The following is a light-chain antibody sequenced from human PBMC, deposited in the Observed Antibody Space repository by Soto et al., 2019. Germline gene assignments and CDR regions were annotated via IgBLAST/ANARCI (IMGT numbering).Light chain of an antibody. J-gene: IGKJ4*01. V-gene: IGKV3-15*01. CDR1: QSINNN. CDR2: GAS. CDR3: QQYNDLPLT. Sequence: EIVMTQSPATLSVSPGERATLSCRASQSINNNLAWYQQKRGQGPRLLIYGASSRATGTPARFSGSGSGTAVTLTISSLQSEDFAIYYCQQYNDLPLTFGGGTKVEIK.